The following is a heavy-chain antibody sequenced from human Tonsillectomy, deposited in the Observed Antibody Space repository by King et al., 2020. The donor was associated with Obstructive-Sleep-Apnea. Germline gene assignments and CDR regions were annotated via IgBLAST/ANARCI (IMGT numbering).Heavy chain of an antibody. CDR3: ARVVTDYYDSSGYLY. J-gene: IGHJ4*02. CDR1: GYTFTGYY. D-gene: IGHD3-22*01. Sequence: VQLVESGAEVKKPGASVKVSCKASGYTFTGYYIHWVRQAPGQGLEWMGWINPDSGGTDYAQKFQGRVTMTSDASISTAYMELSRLRSDDTAVYYCARVVTDYYDSSGYLYWGQGTLVSVSS. V-gene: IGHV1-2*02. CDR2: INPDSGGT.